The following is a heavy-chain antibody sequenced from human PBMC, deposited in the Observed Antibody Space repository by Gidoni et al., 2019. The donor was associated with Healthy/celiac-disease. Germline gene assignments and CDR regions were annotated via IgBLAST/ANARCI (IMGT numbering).Heavy chain of an antibody. CDR1: GYSISSGYY. CDR2: IYHSGST. V-gene: IGHV4-38-2*02. CDR3: ARDVATGGAFDI. D-gene: IGHD5-12*01. Sequence: QVQLQESGPGLVKPSETLSLTCAVSGYSISSGYYWGWIRQPPGKGLEWIGSIYHSGSTYYNPSLKSRVTISVDTSKNQFSLKLSSVTAADTAVYYCARDVATGGAFDIWGQGTMVTVSS. J-gene: IGHJ3*02.